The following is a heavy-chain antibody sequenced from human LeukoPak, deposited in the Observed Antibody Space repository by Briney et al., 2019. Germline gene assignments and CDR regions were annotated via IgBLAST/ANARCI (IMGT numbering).Heavy chain of an antibody. J-gene: IGHJ4*02. CDR2: INWNGGST. Sequence: RTGGSLRLSCAASGFTFDDYGMSWVRQAPGKGLEWVSGINWNGGSTGYADSVKGRFTISRDNAKNSLYLQMNSLRAEDTAVYYCAKLSSSSTPGYWGQGTLVTVSS. V-gene: IGHV3-20*04. CDR3: AKLSSSSTPGY. D-gene: IGHD6-6*01. CDR1: GFTFDDYG.